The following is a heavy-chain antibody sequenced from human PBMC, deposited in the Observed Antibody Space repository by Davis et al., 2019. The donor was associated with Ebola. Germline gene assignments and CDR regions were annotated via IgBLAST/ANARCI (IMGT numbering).Heavy chain of an antibody. V-gene: IGHV3-23*01. D-gene: IGHD1-26*01. Sequence: GESLKISCAASGFTFSSYAMNWVRQAPGKGLEWVSAISGSGYSTYYADSVKGRFTISRDNSKNTLYLQMNSLRTEDTAVYYCARVSSGGDFDYWGQGTLVTVSS. CDR2: ISGSGYST. J-gene: IGHJ4*02. CDR3: ARVSSGGDFDY. CDR1: GFTFSSYA.